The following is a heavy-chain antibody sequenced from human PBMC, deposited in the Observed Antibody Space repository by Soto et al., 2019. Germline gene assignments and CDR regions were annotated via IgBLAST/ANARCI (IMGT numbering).Heavy chain of an antibody. CDR3: ARQWDY. J-gene: IGHJ4*02. CDR2: IYDSERT. CDR1: GAPIRSDY. Sequence: SETLSLTCTVSGAPIRSDYWSWIRQTPGRGLEWIGYIYDSERTNYNPSLRSRVSISADTSKNQFSLKLRSVTAADTAVYYCARQWDYWGQGILVTVSS. V-gene: IGHV4-59*08.